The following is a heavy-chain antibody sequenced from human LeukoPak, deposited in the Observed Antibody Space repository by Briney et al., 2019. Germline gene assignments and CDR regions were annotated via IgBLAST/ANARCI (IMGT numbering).Heavy chain of an antibody. D-gene: IGHD3-22*01. CDR3: ARLRVIDSSGFYYVDY. CDR2: MYHSGST. Sequence: SETLSLTCAVSGYSISSGSYWGWIRQPPGKGLEWIGNMYHSGSTYSNPSLKSRVTISVDTSKNQFSLRLRSVTAADTAVYYCARLRVIDSSGFYYVDYWGQRTLVTVSS. V-gene: IGHV4-38-2*01. J-gene: IGHJ4*02. CDR1: GYSISSGSY.